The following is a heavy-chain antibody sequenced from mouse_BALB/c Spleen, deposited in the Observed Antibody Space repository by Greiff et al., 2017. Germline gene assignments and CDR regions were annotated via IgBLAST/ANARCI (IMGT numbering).Heavy chain of an antibody. CDR3: ARKRNWDVDFDV. D-gene: IGHD4-1*01. CDR1: GYTFTDYY. Sequence: QVQLKQSGAELARPGASVKLSCKASGYTFTDYYINWVKQRTGQGLEWIGEIYPGSGNTYYNEKFKGKATLTADKSSSTAYMQLSSLTSEDSAVYFCARKRNWDVDFDVWGAGTTVTVSS. J-gene: IGHJ1*01. CDR2: IYPGSGNT. V-gene: IGHV1-77*01.